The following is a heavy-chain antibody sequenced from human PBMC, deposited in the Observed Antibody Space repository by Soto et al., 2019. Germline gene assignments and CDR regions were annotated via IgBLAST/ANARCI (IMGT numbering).Heavy chain of an antibody. CDR2: ISGSGGST. Sequence: GGSLRLCAASGFTFSSYAMSWVRQAPGKGLEWVSAISGSGGSTYYADSVKGRFTISRDNSKNTLYLQMNSLRAEDTAVYYCAKGLSLYSGYDDFDYWGQGTLVTVSS. V-gene: IGHV3-23*01. D-gene: IGHD5-12*01. CDR3: AKGLSLYSGYDDFDY. J-gene: IGHJ4*02. CDR1: GFTFSSYA.